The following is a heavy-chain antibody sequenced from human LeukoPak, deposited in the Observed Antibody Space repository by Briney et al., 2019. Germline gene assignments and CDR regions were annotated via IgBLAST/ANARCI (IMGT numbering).Heavy chain of an antibody. CDR1: GFTFSSSA. J-gene: IGHJ4*02. D-gene: IGHD3-22*01. Sequence: GGSLRLSCAASGFTFSSSAMSWVRQAPGKGLEWVSAISNNGGYTYYADSVQGRFTISRDNSKNTLYLQMNSLRAEDTAVYYCAKGSDYYDSSGFDYWGQGTLVTVSS. CDR3: AKGSDYYDSSGFDY. CDR2: ISNNGGYT. V-gene: IGHV3-23*01.